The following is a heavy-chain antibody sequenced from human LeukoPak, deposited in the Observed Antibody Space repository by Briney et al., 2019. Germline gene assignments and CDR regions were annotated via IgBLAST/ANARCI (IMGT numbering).Heavy chain of an antibody. V-gene: IGHV3-33*01. J-gene: IGHJ4*02. CDR2: MWDDGTNE. Sequence: GRSLRLSCTASGFNFGIYGMHWVRQAPGKGLEWVAVMWDDGTNEYYVESVKGRFTISRDNGKRTLYLQMNSLRVEDTAVYYCARDAPAAGPAFDYGGQGPLVTVSS. CDR1: GFNFGIYG. CDR3: ARDAPAAGPAFDY.